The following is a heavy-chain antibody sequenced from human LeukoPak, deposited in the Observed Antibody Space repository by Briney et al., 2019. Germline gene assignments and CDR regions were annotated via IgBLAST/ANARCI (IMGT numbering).Heavy chain of an antibody. J-gene: IGHJ4*02. CDR3: AKAGSGYSVYYFDY. CDR2: ISWGGGST. CDR1: GFTLDYYD. D-gene: IGHD3-22*01. Sequence: GGCLRLAWAAYGFTLDYYDREWGRQARGEGGEWVSRISWGGGSTYYADGVKGRFTISTDNSNNSLYLQMNRLRAEDTALYYCAKAGSGYSVYYFDYWGQGTLVTVSS. V-gene: IGHV3-43D*04.